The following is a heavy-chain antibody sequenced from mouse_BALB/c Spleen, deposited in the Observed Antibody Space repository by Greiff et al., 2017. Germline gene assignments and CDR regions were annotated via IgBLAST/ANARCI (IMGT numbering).Heavy chain of an antibody. V-gene: IGHV14-3*02. CDR1: GFNIKDYY. Sequence: VQLQQSGAELVRSGASVKLSCTASGFNIKDYYMHWVKQRPEQGLEWIGRIDPANGNTKYDPKFQGKATITADTSSNTAYLQLSSLTSEDTAVYYCARGSYYGNYEWYFDVWGAGTTVTVSS. CDR2: IDPANGNT. J-gene: IGHJ1*01. D-gene: IGHD2-1*01. CDR3: ARGSYYGNYEWYFDV.